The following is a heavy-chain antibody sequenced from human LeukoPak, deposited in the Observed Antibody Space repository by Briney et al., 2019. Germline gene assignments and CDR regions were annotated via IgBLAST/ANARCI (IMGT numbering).Heavy chain of an antibody. Sequence: GGSLRLSCAASGFTIISYPVDWVRQVPGKGLEWLVVISTDGHDNHYADSVKGRFTISRDNSKNMVYLQMNSLRADDTALYFCGGDPSRIKWGFLKFWGQGALVTVSS. V-gene: IGHV3-30*04. J-gene: IGHJ4*02. CDR2: ISTDGHDN. CDR1: GFTIISYP. D-gene: IGHD7-27*01. CDR3: GGDPSRIKWGFLKF.